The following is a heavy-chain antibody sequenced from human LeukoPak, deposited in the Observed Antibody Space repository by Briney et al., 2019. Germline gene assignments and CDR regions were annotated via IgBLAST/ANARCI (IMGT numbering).Heavy chain of an antibody. CDR3: ARHPQGGSFDY. V-gene: IGHV4-61*02. Sequence: SQTLSLTCTVSGDSITSGRYYWSWIRQPAGKELEWIGRIYSSGNTDYHPYIVSLKSRVSLSLDTSKNQFFLDLTSVTAADTAVYYCARHPQGGSFDYWGQGTLVTVSS. D-gene: IGHD2-15*01. CDR1: GDSITSGRYY. J-gene: IGHJ4*02. CDR2: IYSSGNT.